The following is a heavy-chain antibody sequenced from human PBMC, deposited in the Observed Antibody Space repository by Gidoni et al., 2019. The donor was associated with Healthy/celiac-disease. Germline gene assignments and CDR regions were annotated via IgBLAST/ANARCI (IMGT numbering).Heavy chain of an antibody. CDR1: GFTFSSYA. CDR2: ISYDGSNK. Sequence: QVQLVESGGGVVQPGRSLRLPCAASGFTFSSYARHWVRQAPGKGLAWVAVISYDGSNKYYADSVKGRFTISRDNSKNTLYLQMNSLRAEDTAVYYCASADGYLVSYYYYYGMDVWGQGTTVTVSS. D-gene: IGHD5-12*01. CDR3: ASADGYLVSYYYYYGMDV. J-gene: IGHJ6*02. V-gene: IGHV3-30-3*02.